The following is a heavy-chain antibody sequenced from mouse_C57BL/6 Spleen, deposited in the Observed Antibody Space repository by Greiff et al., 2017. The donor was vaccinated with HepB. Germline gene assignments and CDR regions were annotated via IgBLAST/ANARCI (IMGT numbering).Heavy chain of an antibody. V-gene: IGHV1-55*01. CDR3: ARRGGYYSFAY. J-gene: IGHJ3*01. D-gene: IGHD2-3*01. Sequence: QVQLQQPGAELVKPGASVKMSCKASGYTFTSYWITWVKQRPGQGLEWIGDIYPGSGSTNYNEKFKSKATLTVDTSSSKAYMQLSSLTSEASAVYCCARRGGYYSFAYWGQGTLVTVSA. CDR1: GYTFTSYW. CDR2: IYPGSGST.